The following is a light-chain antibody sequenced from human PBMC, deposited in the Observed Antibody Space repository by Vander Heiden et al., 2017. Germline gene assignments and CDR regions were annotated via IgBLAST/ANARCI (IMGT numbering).Light chain of an antibody. J-gene: IGLJ1*01. CDR1: SSDVGGYNY. Sequence: QSALTQPASVSGSPGQSITISCTGTSSDVGGYNYVSWYQQHPGKAPKLMIYDVSNRPSGVSNRFSGSKSGNTASLTISGLQAEDSADYYCSSYTSSSTLVFGTGTQVTLL. V-gene: IGLV2-14*01. CDR2: DVS. CDR3: SSYTSSSTLV.